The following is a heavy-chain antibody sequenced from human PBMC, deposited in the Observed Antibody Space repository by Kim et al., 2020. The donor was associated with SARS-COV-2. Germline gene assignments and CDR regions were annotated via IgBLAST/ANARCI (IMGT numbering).Heavy chain of an antibody. J-gene: IGHJ4*02. Sequence: VTGRFTISRDNSKNTLYLQMNSLRAEDTAVYYCAKSRLLLYCGGDCQRDYWGQGTLVTVSS. D-gene: IGHD2-21*02. CDR3: AKSRLLLYCGGDCQRDY. V-gene: IGHV3-23*01.